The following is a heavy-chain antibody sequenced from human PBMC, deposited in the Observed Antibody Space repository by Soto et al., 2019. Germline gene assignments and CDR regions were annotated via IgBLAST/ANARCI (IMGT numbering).Heavy chain of an antibody. CDR2: MNPNSGNT. CDR1: GYTFTSYD. J-gene: IGHJ4*02. Sequence: ASVKVSCKASGYTFTSYDINWVRQATGQGLEWMGWMNPNSGNTGYAQRFQGRVTMTRNTSISTAYMELSSLRSEDTAVYYCARSRFINLYWSGGSCYSAYFDDWGQGTLVTVSS. CDR3: ARSRFINLYWSGGSCYSAYFDD. V-gene: IGHV1-8*01. D-gene: IGHD2-15*01.